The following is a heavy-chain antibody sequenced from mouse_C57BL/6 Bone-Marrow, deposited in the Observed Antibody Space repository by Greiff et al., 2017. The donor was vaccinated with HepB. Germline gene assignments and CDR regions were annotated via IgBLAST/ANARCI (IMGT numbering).Heavy chain of an antibody. J-gene: IGHJ4*01. V-gene: IGHV5-16*01. CDR1: GFTFSDYY. Sequence: EVQLVESEGGLVQPGSSMKLSCTASGFTFSDYYMAWVRQVPEKGLEWVANINYDGSSTYYLDSLNSRFIISRDNAKNILYLQMSSLKSEDTATYYCARVITTVVATDYAMDYWGQGTSVTVSS. CDR3: ARVITTVVATDYAMDY. CDR2: INYDGSST. D-gene: IGHD1-1*01.